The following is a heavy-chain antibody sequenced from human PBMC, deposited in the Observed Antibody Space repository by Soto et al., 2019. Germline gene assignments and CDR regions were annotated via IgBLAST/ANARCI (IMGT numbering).Heavy chain of an antibody. J-gene: IGHJ4*02. Sequence: GPLRLSGAASGFTFSSYGMHWVRQAPGKGLEWVAVISYDGSNKYYADSVKGRFTISRDNSKNTLYPQMNSLRAEDTAVYYCAKDLSSGWYGDPWYLDYWGQGTLVTVSS. V-gene: IGHV3-30*18. D-gene: IGHD6-19*01. CDR2: ISYDGSNK. CDR1: GFTFSSYG. CDR3: AKDLSSGWYGDPWYLDY.